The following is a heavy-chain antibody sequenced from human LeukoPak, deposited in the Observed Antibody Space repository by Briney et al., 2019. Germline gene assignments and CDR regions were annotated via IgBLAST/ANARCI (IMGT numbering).Heavy chain of an antibody. D-gene: IGHD1-26*01. CDR3: AKVGSGRSFDY. V-gene: IGHV3-23*01. J-gene: IGHJ4*02. CDR2: ISGSGSIT. Sequence: GGSLRLSCAASGFTFSTYAMSWVRQAPGKGLEWVSSISGSGSITYYADSVKGRFTISRDNSKNTLYLQMNSLRAEDTAVYYCAKVGSGRSFDYWGQGTLVRVSS. CDR1: GFTFSTYA.